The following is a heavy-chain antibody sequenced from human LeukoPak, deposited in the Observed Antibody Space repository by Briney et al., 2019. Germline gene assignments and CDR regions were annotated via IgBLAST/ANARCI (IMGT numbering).Heavy chain of an antibody. V-gene: IGHV4-34*01. CDR1: GGSFSGYY. CDR2: INHGGST. Sequence: SETLSLTCAVYGGSFSGYYWSWIRQPPGKGLEWIGEINHGGSTNYNPSLKSRVTISVDTSKNQFSLKLSSVTAADTAVYYCARGEVRCSSTSCYVGWFDPWGQGTLVTVSS. D-gene: IGHD2-2*01. J-gene: IGHJ5*02. CDR3: ARGEVRCSSTSCYVGWFDP.